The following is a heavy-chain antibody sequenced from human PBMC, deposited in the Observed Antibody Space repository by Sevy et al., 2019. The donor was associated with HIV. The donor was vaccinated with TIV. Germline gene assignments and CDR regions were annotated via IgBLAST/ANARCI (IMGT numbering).Heavy chain of an antibody. D-gene: IGHD3-16*01. J-gene: IGHJ6*02. CDR1: GFSFSYYG. V-gene: IGHV3-30*03. CDR2: ISKDGINE. CDR3: EYAYRESSSHSYPDALDV. Sequence: GGSLRLSCTASGFSFSYYGIHWVRQAPGKGLEWVALISKDGINEYYADSVKGRFTISRDNSKNTVYLEMNRLRNEDTANYFCEYAYRESSSHSYPDALDVWGQGTMVTVSS.